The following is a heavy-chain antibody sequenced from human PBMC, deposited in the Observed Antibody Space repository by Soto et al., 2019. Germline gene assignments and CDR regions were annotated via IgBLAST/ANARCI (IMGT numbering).Heavy chain of an antibody. D-gene: IGHD2-2*01. V-gene: IGHV4-34*01. J-gene: IGHJ5*02. CDR3: ARGGSGGYCSSTSCRRRNWFDP. CDR2: INHSGST. CDR1: GGSFSGYY. Sequence: SETLSLTCAVYGGSFSGYYWSWIRQPPGKGLEWIGEINHSGSTNYNPSLKSRVTISVDTSKNQFPLKLSSVTAADTAVYYCARGGSGGYCSSTSCRRRNWFDPWGQGTLVTVSS.